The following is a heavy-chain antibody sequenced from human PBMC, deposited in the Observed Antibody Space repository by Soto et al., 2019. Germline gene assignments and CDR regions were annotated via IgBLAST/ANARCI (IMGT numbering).Heavy chain of an antibody. J-gene: IGHJ6*02. Sequence: ASVKVSCQAAGYTFTSYAMHCVRQAPGQRLEWMGWINAGNGNTKYSQKFQGRVTITRDTSASTAYMELSSLRSEDTAVYYCARYQGITFIVVVTYFDDGIAFWGQGTTVTVCS. V-gene: IGHV1-3*01. CDR1: GYTFTSYA. D-gene: IGHD3-22*01. CDR3: ARYQGITFIVVVTYFDDGIAF. CDR2: INAGNGNT.